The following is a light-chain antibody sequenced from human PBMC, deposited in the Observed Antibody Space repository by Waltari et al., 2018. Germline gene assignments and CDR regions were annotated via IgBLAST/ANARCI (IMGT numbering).Light chain of an antibody. CDR3: QQYGSSPALT. Sequence: EIVLTQSPGPLSLSPGERATLSCRASQSVSSSYLAWYQQKHGQAPRLLIYGASSRATGIPDRFGGGASWTDITLTISSLEPEDFAVYYCQQYGSSPALTFGGGANVEIK. CDR1: QSVSSSY. J-gene: IGKJ4*01. V-gene: IGKV3-20*01. CDR2: GAS.